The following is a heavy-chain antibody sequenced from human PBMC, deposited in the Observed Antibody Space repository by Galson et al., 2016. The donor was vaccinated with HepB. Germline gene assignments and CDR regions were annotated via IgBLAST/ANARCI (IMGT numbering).Heavy chain of an antibody. Sequence: ETLSLTCAVHGGSFRGFYWTWIRQSPGKGLEWIGEMDHSGRSNYNPSLKSRVTILVETSKNQFSLKMNSVTAADTALYYCVQGPRNVDVGIAATPIQMDAFDVCAQGTMFIVSS. D-gene: IGHD2-15*01. CDR3: VQGPRNVDVGIAATPIQMDAFDV. J-gene: IGHJ3*01. CDR2: MDHSGRS. V-gene: IGHV4-34*01. CDR1: GGSFRGFY.